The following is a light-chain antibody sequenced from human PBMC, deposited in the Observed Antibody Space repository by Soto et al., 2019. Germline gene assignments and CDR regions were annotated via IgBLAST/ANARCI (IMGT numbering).Light chain of an antibody. CDR3: QQYHNWPIT. V-gene: IGKV3-11*01. J-gene: IGKJ5*01. CDR2: DAS. Sequence: IVLTQSPATLSLSPGERATLSCRAGQSISTYLAWYQQKSGQAPRLLIYDASNRATGTPARFSGSGSGTEFTLTISSLQSEDFAVYYCQQYHNWPITFGQGTRLEIK. CDR1: QSISTY.